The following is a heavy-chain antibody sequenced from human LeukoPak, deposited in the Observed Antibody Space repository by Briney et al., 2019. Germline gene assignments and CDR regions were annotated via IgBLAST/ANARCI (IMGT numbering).Heavy chain of an antibody. CDR2: ISAYNGNT. V-gene: IGHV1-18*01. J-gene: IGHJ4*02. D-gene: IGHD6-6*01. CDR1: GYTFTNYG. Sequence: ASVKVSCKASGYTFTNYGISWVRQAPGQGLECMGWISAYNGNTNYAQRFQGRVTMTTDTSTSTAYMELRSLRSDDTAVYYCARYSSSSMDYWGQGTLVTVSS. CDR3: ARYSSSSMDY.